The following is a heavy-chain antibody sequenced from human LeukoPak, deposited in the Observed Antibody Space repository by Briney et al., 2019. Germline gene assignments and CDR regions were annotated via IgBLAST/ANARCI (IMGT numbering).Heavy chain of an antibody. CDR2: IYYSGST. CDR1: GGSISNYY. V-gene: IGHV4-59*12. D-gene: IGHD5-18*01. Sequence: PSETLSLTCSVSGGSISNYYWSWIRQPPGKGLEWIGYIYYSGSTNYNPSLKSRVTISVDKSKNQFSLKLSSVTAADTAVYYCARRGIQLNAFDIWGQGTMVTVSS. J-gene: IGHJ3*02. CDR3: ARRGIQLNAFDI.